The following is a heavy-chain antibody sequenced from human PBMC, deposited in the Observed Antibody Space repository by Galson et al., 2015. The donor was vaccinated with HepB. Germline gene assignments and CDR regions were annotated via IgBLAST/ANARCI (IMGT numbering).Heavy chain of an antibody. V-gene: IGHV3-21*01. J-gene: IGHJ4*02. CDR2: ISISSAYI. CDR1: GFSFSSHA. Sequence: SLRLSCAASGFSFSSHAMNWVRQAPGKGLEWVASISISSAYIYYADSMKGRFTISRDNAKNSLYLQIHSLRAEDTAVYYCARAPYDFWSGYHRLDLWGQGTLVTVSS. CDR3: ARAPYDFWSGYHRLDL. D-gene: IGHD3-3*01.